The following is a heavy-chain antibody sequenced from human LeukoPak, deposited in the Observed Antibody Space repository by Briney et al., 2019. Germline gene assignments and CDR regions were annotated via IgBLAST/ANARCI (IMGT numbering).Heavy chain of an antibody. CDR1: GGSISSYY. J-gene: IGHJ5*02. CDR2: IYYSGST. CDR3: ARDLVGAIGDNWFDP. Sequence: SSETLSLTCTVSGGSISSYYCSWIRQPPGKGLEWIGYIYYSGSTNYNPSLKSRVTISVDTSKNQFSLKLSSVTAADTAVYYCARDLVGAIGDNWFDPWGQGTLVTVSS. D-gene: IGHD1-26*01. V-gene: IGHV4-59*01.